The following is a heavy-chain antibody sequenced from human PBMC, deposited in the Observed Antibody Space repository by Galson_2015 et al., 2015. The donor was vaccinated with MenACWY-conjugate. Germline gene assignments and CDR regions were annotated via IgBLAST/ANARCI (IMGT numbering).Heavy chain of an antibody. V-gene: IGHV5-51*01. CDR3: ARLTTTPTHYYFDH. Sequence: QSGAEVKKPGESLRISCTGSGYSFTRYWIAWVRQMPGKGLEWMGIIYPGDSDTTHSPSFQGQVTISADKSISTTYLQWSNLKSSNTAMYYCARLTTTPTHYYFDHWLQPTLTTVSS. J-gene: IGHJ4*01. CDR1: GYSFTRYW. D-gene: IGHD1/OR15-1a*01. CDR2: IYPGDSDT.